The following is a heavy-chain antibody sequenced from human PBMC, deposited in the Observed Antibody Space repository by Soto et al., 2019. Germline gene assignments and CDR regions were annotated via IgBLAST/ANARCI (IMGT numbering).Heavy chain of an antibody. CDR3: AAAPRVVPAARGYYYMDV. D-gene: IGHD2-2*01. J-gene: IGHJ6*03. CDR1: GFTFSSYS. V-gene: IGHV3-21*01. Sequence: GGSLRLSCAASGFTFSSYSMNWVRQAPGKGLEWVSSISSSSSYIYYADSVKGRFTISRDNAKNSLYLQMNSLRAEDTAVYYCAAAPRVVPAARGYYYMDVWGKGTTVTVSS. CDR2: ISSSSSYI.